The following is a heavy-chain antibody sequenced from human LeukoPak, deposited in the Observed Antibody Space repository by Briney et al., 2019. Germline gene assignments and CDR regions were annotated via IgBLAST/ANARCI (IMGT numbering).Heavy chain of an antibody. Sequence: EASVKVSCKVSGYTLTELSMHWVRQAPGKGLEWMGGFDPEDGETIYAQKFQGRVTMTEDTSTDTAYMELSSLRSEDTAVYHCATPAIKYYYYGMDVWGQGTTVTVSS. CDR1: GYTLTELS. J-gene: IGHJ6*02. CDR2: FDPEDGET. CDR3: ATPAIKYYYYGMDV. V-gene: IGHV1-24*01.